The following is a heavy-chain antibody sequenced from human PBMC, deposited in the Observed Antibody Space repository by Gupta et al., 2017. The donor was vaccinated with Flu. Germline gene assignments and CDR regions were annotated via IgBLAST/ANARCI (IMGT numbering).Heavy chain of an antibody. V-gene: IGHV1-46*01. CDR1: GYTFTSYY. Sequence: QVQLVQSGAEVKKPGASVKVSCKASGYTFTSYYMHWVRQAPGQGLEWMGIINPSGGSTSYAQKFQGRVTMTRDTSTSTVYMELSSLRSEDTAVYYCAREYDFGGYSYPLDYWGQGTLVTVSS. CDR2: INPSGGST. D-gene: IGHD5-18*01. CDR3: AREYDFGGYSYPLDY. J-gene: IGHJ4*02.